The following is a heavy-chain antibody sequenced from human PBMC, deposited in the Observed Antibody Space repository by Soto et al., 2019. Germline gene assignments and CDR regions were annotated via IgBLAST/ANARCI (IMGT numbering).Heavy chain of an antibody. CDR1: GGSINSYC. J-gene: IGHJ4*02. CDR2: IFDSGNA. D-gene: IGHD4-4*01. CDR3: ARHRRTTVAKFYFDN. V-gene: IGHV4-59*08. Sequence: PSETLSLTCTVSGGSINSYCWSWIRQPPGKGLEWIAYIFDSGNANYNPSLKSRVTISVDTSKNQFSLKLASVTAADTAVYYCARHRRTTVAKFYFDNWGQGALVTVS.